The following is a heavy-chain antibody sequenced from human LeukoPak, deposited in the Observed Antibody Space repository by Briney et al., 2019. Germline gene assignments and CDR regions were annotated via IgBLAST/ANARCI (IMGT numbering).Heavy chain of an antibody. D-gene: IGHD3-3*01. CDR2: IYHSGSP. V-gene: IGHV4-38-2*01. CDR3: ARPISSQGYFGVVID. CDR1: GYSISSASY. J-gene: IGHJ4*02. Sequence: PSETLSLTCAVSGYSISSASYWGWIRQPPGKGLEWIGNIYHSGSPYYNPSLKSRVTISVDTSKNQFSLKLSSVTATDTAVYYCARPISSQGYFGVVIDWGQRTLVTVSS.